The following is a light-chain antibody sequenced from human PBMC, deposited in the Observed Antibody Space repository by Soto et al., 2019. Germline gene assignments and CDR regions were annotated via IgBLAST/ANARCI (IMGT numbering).Light chain of an antibody. J-gene: IGKJ1*01. Sequence: DIQMTQSPSTLSASVGDRVTITCRASXXIXXXLAWYQQKPGKAPKLLIYDASSLESGVPSRFSGSGSGTEFTLTISSLQPDDFATYYCQQYNSYLWTFGQGTKVEIK. CDR1: XXIXXX. CDR2: DAS. V-gene: IGKV1-5*01. CDR3: QQYNSYLWT.